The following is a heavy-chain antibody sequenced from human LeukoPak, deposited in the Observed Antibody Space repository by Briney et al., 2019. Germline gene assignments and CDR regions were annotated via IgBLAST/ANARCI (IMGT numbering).Heavy chain of an antibody. D-gene: IGHD5-12*01. Sequence: PGGSLRLSCAASGFTFSSYAMHWVRQAPGKGLEWVAVISYDGSNKYYADSVKGRFTISRDNAKNTFHLQMQSLKVEDTAIYYCTRGSGFETGDYWGQGTLVTVSS. CDR3: TRGSGFETGDY. J-gene: IGHJ4*02. V-gene: IGHV3-30*14. CDR2: ISYDGSNK. CDR1: GFTFSSYA.